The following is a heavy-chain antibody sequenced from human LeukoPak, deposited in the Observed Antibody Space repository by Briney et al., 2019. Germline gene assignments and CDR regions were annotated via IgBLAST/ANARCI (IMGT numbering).Heavy chain of an antibody. CDR3: ARGGNYWPQWWFDP. V-gene: IGHV4-61*01. J-gene: IGHJ5*02. CDR2: IYYTGST. Sequence: SETLSLTCTVSGYSISSGYYWSWIRQPPGKGLEWIGYIYYTGSTSYNPSLKSRVTMSLDASKNQFSLELNSVTPADTAVYYCARGGNYWPQWWFDPWGRGTLVSVSS. CDR1: GYSISSGYY. D-gene: IGHD1-26*01.